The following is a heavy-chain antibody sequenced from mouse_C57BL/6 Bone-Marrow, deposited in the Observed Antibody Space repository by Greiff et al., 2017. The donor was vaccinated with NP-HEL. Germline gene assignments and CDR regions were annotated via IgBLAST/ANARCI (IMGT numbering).Heavy chain of an antibody. CDR1: GFTFSSYA. Sequence: EVKVVESGEGLVKPGGSLKLSCAASGFTFSSYAMSWVRQTPEKRLEWVAYISSGGDYIYYADTVKGRFTISRDNARNTLYLQMSSLKAEDTSMYYCTRERGYYIAYWGQGTRVTVSA. CDR3: TRERGYYIAY. V-gene: IGHV5-9-1*02. D-gene: IGHD2-3*01. CDR2: ISSGGDYI. J-gene: IGHJ3*01.